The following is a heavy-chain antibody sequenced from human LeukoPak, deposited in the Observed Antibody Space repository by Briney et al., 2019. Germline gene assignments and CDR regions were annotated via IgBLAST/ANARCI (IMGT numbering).Heavy chain of an antibody. CDR3: ITDAGYDSRWYNW. D-gene: IGHD1-20*01. V-gene: IGHV3-15*01. Sequence: PGGSLRLSCAASGFTFSSAWMSWVRQTPGKGLEWVGRIKSKSAGETADYASPVKGRFIISRDDPKTTLYLQMNSLKSEDSAVYYCITDAGYDSRWYNWWGQGTLVTVSS. CDR2: IKSKSAGETA. J-gene: IGHJ4*02. CDR1: GFTFSSAW.